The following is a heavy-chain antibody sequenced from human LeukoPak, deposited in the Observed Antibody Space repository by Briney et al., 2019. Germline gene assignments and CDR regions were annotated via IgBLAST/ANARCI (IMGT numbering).Heavy chain of an antibody. Sequence: GGSLRLSCVASGFTFNTYSMNWFRQAPGKGLEWISYISASSATIYYADSVKGRFTISRDNAKNSLYLQMNSLRAEDTAVYYCARGRDLFDSWGQGTLVIVSS. CDR3: ARGRDLFDS. J-gene: IGHJ4*02. V-gene: IGHV3-48*04. CDR1: GFTFNTYS. CDR2: ISASSATI.